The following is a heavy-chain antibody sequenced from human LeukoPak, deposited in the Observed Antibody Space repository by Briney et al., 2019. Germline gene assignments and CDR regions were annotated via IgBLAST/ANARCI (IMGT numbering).Heavy chain of an antibody. D-gene: IGHD1-26*01. CDR3: ATDGIDAFDS. CDR1: GFTFSNYA. V-gene: IGHV3-15*01. CDR2: IKSKGEGETR. Sequence: GGSLRLSCEASGFTFSNYAMSWVRQAPGKGLEWVGRIKSKGEGETRDYAASVKGRFTISRDDSKDTLYLQMNSLKTEDTGVYYCATDGIDAFDSWGQGTMVIVPS. J-gene: IGHJ3*01.